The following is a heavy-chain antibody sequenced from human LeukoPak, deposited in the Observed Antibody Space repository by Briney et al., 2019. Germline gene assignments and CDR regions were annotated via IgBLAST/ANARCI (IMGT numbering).Heavy chain of an antibody. D-gene: IGHD3-16*01. CDR1: GGSFSGYY. CDR2: INHSGST. J-gene: IGHJ4*02. V-gene: IGHV4-34*01. CDR3: ATGGGGQPSGY. Sequence: SETLSLTCAVYGGSFSGYYWSWIRQPPGKGLEWIGEINHSGSTNYNPSLKSRVTISVDTSKNQFSLKLSSVTAADTAVYYCATGGGGQPSGYWGQGTLVTVSS.